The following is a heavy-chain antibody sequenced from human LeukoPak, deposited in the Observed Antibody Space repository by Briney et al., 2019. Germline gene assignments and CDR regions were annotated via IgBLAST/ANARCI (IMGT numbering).Heavy chain of an antibody. V-gene: IGHV3-20*04. CDR1: GFTFDDYG. CDR2: INWNGGST. D-gene: IGHD4-17*01. J-gene: IGHJ4*02. Sequence: PGGSLRFSCAASGFTFDDYGMSWVRQAPGKGLKWVSGINWNGGSTGYADSVKGRFTISRDNAKNSLYLQMNSLRAEDTALYYCARDPNKAYGDQFDYWGQGTLVTVSS. CDR3: ARDPNKAYGDQFDY.